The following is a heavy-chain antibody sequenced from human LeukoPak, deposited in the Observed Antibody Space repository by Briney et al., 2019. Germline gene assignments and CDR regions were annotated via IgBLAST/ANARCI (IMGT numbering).Heavy chain of an antibody. CDR2: INHSGST. Sequence: SETLSLTCAVYGGSFSGYYWSWIRQPPGKGLEWIGEINHSGSTNYNPSLKSRVTISVDTSKNQFSLKLSSVTAADTAVYYCARPVRDTIFGVVEFGYWGQGTLVTVSS. CDR1: GGSFSGYY. V-gene: IGHV4-34*01. CDR3: ARPVRDTIFGVVEFGY. D-gene: IGHD3-3*01. J-gene: IGHJ4*02.